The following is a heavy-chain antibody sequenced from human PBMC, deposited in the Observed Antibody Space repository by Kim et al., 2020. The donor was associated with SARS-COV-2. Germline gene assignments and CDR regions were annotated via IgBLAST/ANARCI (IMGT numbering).Heavy chain of an antibody. D-gene: IGHD5-12*01. V-gene: IGHV4-59*01. Sequence: PSLKRRVTISVDTAKNQFSLKLSSVTAADTAVYYCARSTFGDGYNYPFDYWGQGTLVTVSS. J-gene: IGHJ4*02. CDR3: ARSTFGDGYNYPFDY.